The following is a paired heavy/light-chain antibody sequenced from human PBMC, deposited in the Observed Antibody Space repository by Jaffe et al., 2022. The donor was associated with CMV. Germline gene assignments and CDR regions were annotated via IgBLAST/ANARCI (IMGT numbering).Heavy chain of an antibody. Sequence: EVQLVESGGDLVQPGGSLRLSCAASGFTFGSYAMTWVRQAPGKGLEWVSGISGTGDITYYTDSLKGRFTISRDNSKNTLYLHMNSLRAEDTAVYYCAITPSSNWYSFDYWGQGTLVTVSS. CDR3: AITPSSNWYSFDY. J-gene: IGHJ4*02. D-gene: IGHD6-13*01. CDR2: ISGTGDIT. CDR1: GFTFGSYA. V-gene: IGHV3-23*04.
Light chain of an antibody. Sequence: DIQMTQSPSAMSASVGDRVTITCRASQGINNYLAWFQQKPGKVPKRLIYAASSLQSGVPSRFSGSGSGTEFTLTISSLQPEDFATYYCLQHNSYPLTFGGGTKVEIK. CDR2: AAS. CDR1: QGINNY. V-gene: IGKV1-17*03. J-gene: IGKJ4*01. CDR3: LQHNSYPLT.